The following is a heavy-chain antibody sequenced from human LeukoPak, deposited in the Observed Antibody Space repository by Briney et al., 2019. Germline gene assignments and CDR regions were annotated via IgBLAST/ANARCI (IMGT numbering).Heavy chain of an antibody. CDR3: ARHGMDGDSHDY. D-gene: IGHD4-17*01. CDR1: GGSISSYY. Sequence: SETLSLTCTVSGGSISSYYWGWIRQPPGKGLEWIGYIYYSGSTNYNPSLKSRVTISVDTSKNQFSLKLSSVTAADTAVYYCARHGMDGDSHDYWGQGTLVTVSS. V-gene: IGHV4-59*08. CDR2: IYYSGST. J-gene: IGHJ4*02.